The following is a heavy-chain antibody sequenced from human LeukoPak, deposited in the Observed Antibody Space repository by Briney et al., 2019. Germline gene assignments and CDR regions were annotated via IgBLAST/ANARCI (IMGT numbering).Heavy chain of an antibody. D-gene: IGHD1-7*01. V-gene: IGHV3-21*01. CDR2: ISSSSSYI. Sequence: GGSLRLSCAASGFTFSSYTMNWVRRAPGKGLEWVSSISSSSSYIYYADSVKGRFTISRDNAKNSLYLQMNSLRAEDTAVYYCARDSGNYLDAFDIWGQGTMVTVSS. J-gene: IGHJ3*02. CDR1: GFTFSSYT. CDR3: ARDSGNYLDAFDI.